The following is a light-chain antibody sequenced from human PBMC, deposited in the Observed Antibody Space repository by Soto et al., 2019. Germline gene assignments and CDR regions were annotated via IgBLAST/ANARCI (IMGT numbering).Light chain of an antibody. Sequence: EIVMTQSPATLSVSPGERATLSCRASQTVGSNLAWYQQKPGQAPRLLIYGASTRATGIPARFGGSGSGTEFILTISSLQSEDSAVYYCQQYNTWPPLTFGGGTKVEIK. J-gene: IGKJ4*01. CDR1: QTVGSN. CDR2: GAS. CDR3: QQYNTWPPLT. V-gene: IGKV3-15*01.